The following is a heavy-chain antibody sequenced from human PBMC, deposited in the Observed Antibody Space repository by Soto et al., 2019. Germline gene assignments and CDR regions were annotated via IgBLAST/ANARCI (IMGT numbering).Heavy chain of an antibody. CDR2: ISWNSGSI. CDR3: AKDHGGGTYFFYIYMDV. V-gene: IGHV3-9*01. J-gene: IGHJ6*03. CDR1: GFTFVDYA. Sequence: EVQLVESGGGLIQPGRSLRLSCAASGFTFVDYAMHWVRQPPGKGLEWVSTISWNSGSISYADSVRGRFTISRDNAKNALYLQMNSLRVEDTALYYCAKDHGGGTYFFYIYMDVWGKGTTVTVS. D-gene: IGHD3-16*01.